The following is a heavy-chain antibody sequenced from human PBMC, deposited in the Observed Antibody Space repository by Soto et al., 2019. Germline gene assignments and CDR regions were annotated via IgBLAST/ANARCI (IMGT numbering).Heavy chain of an antibody. CDR2: IFYSGST. D-gene: IGHD6-13*01. V-gene: IGHV4-31*03. Sequence: PSETLSLTCTVSGGSISSGGYYWSWIRQHPGKCLEWIGCIFYSGSTYYIPSLKSRLTISLDTSKNQFSLKLSSVTAADTAVYYCARGLRIEAAAWFDPWGRGTLVTAPQ. CDR1: GGSISSGGYY. CDR3: ARGLRIEAAAWFDP. J-gene: IGHJ5*02.